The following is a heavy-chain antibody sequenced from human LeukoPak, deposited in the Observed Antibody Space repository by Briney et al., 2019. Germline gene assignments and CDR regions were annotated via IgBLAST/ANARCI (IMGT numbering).Heavy chain of an antibody. CDR3: AKGDDYGDLFDY. D-gene: IGHD4-17*01. CDR2: ISYDGSNK. CDR1: GFTFSSYG. J-gene: IGHJ4*02. V-gene: IGHV3-30*18. Sequence: VQPGRSLRLSCAASGFTFSSYGMHWVRQAPGKGLEWVAVISYDGSNKYYADSVKGRFTISRDNSKNTLYLQMNSLRAEDTAVYYCAKGDDYGDLFDYWGQGTLDTVSS.